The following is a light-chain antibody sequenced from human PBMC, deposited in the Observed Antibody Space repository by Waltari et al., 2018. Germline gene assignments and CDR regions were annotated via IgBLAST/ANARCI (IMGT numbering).Light chain of an antibody. Sequence: ETVMTQPATLSVSPGERVTLSCRASQSVSSKLAWYQQKRGKAPGLLIYGASTRVSDVPDRFSGSGSGTEFILTISSRRSEDLAVYFCQQYHGWPLITFGQGTRLEIK. J-gene: IGKJ5*01. CDR2: GAS. V-gene: IGKV3-15*01. CDR3: QQYHGWPLIT. CDR1: QSVSSK.